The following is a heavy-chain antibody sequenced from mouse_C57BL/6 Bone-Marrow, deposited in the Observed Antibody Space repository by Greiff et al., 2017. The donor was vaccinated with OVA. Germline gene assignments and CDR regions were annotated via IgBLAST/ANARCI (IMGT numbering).Heavy chain of an antibody. D-gene: IGHD1-1*01. J-gene: IGHJ2*01. CDR2: ISDGGSYT. CDR3: AREGHYYGSSYRYYFDY. V-gene: IGHV5-4*01. CDR1: GFTFSSYA. Sequence: VHLVESGGGLVKPGGSLKLSCAASGFTFSSYAMSWVRQTPEKRLEWVATISDGGSYTYYPDNVKGRFTISRDNAKNNLYLQMSHLKSEDTAMYYCAREGHYYGSSYRYYFDYWGQGTTLTVSS.